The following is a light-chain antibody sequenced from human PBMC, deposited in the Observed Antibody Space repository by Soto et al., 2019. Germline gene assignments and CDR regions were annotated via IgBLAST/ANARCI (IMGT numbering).Light chain of an antibody. CDR3: GTWDSGLSAGGV. V-gene: IGLV1-51*01. J-gene: IGLJ3*02. CDR2: ENS. CDR1: SSNIGNNY. Sequence: QSVLTQPPSVSAAPGQSVTISCSGSSSNIGNNYVSWYQQLPGTAPKLIIYENSKRPSGIPDRFSGSKSGTSATLAITGLQTGDEDDYYCGTWDSGLSAGGVFGGGTKLTVL.